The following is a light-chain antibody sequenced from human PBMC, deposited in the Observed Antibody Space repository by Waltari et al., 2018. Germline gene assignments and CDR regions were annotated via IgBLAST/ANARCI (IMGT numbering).Light chain of an antibody. CDR3: QQYNNWPRT. V-gene: IGKV3-15*01. J-gene: IGKJ2*01. CDR1: HRVSSN. Sequence: EIVMTQSPAPLSVSPGERATLSCRASHRVSSNLAWYQQKPGQAPRLLIYGASTRATGIPARFSGSGSGTEFTLTISSMQSEDFAVYYCQQYNNWPRTFGQGTKLEIK. CDR2: GAS.